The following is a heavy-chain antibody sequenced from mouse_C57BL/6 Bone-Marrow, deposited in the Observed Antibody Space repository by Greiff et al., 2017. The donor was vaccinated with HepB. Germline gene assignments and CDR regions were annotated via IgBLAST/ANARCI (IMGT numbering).Heavy chain of an antibody. Sequence: EVQLVESGGDLVKPGGSLKLSCAASGFTFSSYGMSWVRQTPDKRLEWVATISSGGSYTYYPDSVKGGFTISRDNAKNTLYLQMSSLKSEDTDMYYCAIRGFITTVVGGWYFDVWGTGTTVTVSS. CDR1: GFTFSSYG. V-gene: IGHV5-6*01. CDR3: AIRGFITTVVGGWYFDV. J-gene: IGHJ1*03. CDR2: ISSGGSYT. D-gene: IGHD1-1*01.